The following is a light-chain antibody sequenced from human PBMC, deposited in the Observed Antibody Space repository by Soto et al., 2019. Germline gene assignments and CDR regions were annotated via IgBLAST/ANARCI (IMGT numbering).Light chain of an antibody. CDR2: KAS. CDR1: QTISAW. CDR3: QQYDSYSYT. Sequence: DIQMTQSPSTLSASVGDRVTITCRASQTISAWLAWYQQKPGKAPKLLIYKASNLESGVPSRFSGSGSGTEFTLTISSLQPDDFATYYCQQYDSYSYTFGQGTKLEIE. J-gene: IGKJ2*01. V-gene: IGKV1-5*03.